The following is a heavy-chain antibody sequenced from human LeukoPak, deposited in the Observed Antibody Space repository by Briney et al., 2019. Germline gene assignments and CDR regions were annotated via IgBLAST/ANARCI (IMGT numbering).Heavy chain of an antibody. V-gene: IGHV3-23*01. J-gene: IGHJ4*02. D-gene: IGHD2-8*01. CDR1: GFTFSSYA. CDR2: ISGSGGST. CDR3: ARGDNNGNLDFDY. Sequence: RTGGSLRLSCAASGFTFSSYAMSWVRQAPGKGLEWVSAISGSGGSTYYADSVKGRFTISRDNAKNSLYLQMNSLRAEDTAVYYCARGDNNGNLDFDYWGQGTLVTVSS.